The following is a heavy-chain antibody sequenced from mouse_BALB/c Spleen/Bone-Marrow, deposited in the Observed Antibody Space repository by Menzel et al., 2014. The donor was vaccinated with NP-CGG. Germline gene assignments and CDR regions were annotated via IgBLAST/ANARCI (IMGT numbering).Heavy chain of an antibody. CDR3: ARGGLLRAMNY. D-gene: IGHD2-3*01. J-gene: IGHJ4*01. CDR1: GYSFXGYF. V-gene: IGHV1-20*02. CDR2: INPYNGDT. Sequence: EVKLVESGPELVKPGASVKISCKASGYSFXGYFMNWVMQSHGKSLEWIGRINPYNGDTFYNQKFKGKATLTVDKSSSTAHMELRSLASEDSAVYYCARGGLLRAMNYWGQGTSVTVSS.